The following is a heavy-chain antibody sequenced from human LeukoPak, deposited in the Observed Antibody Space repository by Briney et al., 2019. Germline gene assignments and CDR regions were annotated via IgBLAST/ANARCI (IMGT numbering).Heavy chain of an antibody. CDR2: IYYSGST. CDR1: GGSISSYY. J-gene: IGHJ6*02. D-gene: IGHD2-15*01. Sequence: SETLSLTCTVSGGSISSYYWSWIRQPPGKGLEWIGYIYYSGSTNYNPSLKSRVTISVDTSKHQFSLKLSSVTAADTAVYYCAREAATRYYYYGMDVWGQGTTVTVSS. CDR3: AREAATRYYYYGMDV. V-gene: IGHV4-59*01.